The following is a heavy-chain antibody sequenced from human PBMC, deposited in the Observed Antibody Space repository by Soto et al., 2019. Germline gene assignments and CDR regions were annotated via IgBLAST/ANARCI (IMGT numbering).Heavy chain of an antibody. CDR1: GGTFSSCA. CDR3: ARELTDIVVVPAAIPWFDP. Sequence: SVKVSCKASGGTFSSCAISWVRQAPGQGLEWMGGIIPIFGTANYAQKFQGRVTITADESTSTAYMELSSLRSEDTAVYYCARELTDIVVVPAAIPWFDPWGQGTLVTVSS. CDR2: IIPIFGTA. D-gene: IGHD2-2*01. J-gene: IGHJ5*02. V-gene: IGHV1-69*13.